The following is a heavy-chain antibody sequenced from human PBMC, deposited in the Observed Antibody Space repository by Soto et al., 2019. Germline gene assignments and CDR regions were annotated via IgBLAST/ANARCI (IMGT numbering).Heavy chain of an antibody. Sequence: PGGSLRLSCAASGFTFSSYAMHWVRQAPGKGLEWVAVISYDGSNKYYADSVKGRFTISRDNSKNTLYLQMNSLRAEDTAVYYCARAWEMANDAFDIWGQGTMVTVSS. CDR2: ISYDGSNK. J-gene: IGHJ3*02. V-gene: IGHV3-30-3*01. D-gene: IGHD1-26*01. CDR1: GFTFSSYA. CDR3: ARAWEMANDAFDI.